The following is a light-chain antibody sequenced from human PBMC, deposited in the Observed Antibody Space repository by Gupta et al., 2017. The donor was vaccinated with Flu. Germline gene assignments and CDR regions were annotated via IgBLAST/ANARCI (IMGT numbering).Light chain of an antibody. CDR3: AAWDDSLNGHYV. CDR2: GNN. V-gene: IGLV1-44*01. J-gene: IGLJ1*01. Sequence: SVLAQPPSASGTPGQRVTISCSGSSSNIGSNYVNWYQQVPGTAPKLLLYGNNQRPSGVPDRFSGSKSGTSASLAISGLQSEDEADYYCAAWDDSLNGHYVFGTGTKVTVL. CDR1: SSNIGSNY.